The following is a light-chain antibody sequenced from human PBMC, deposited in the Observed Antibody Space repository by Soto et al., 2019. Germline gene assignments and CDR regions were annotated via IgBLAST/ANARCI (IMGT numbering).Light chain of an antibody. Sequence: IQLTQSPSSLSASVGDRVTITCRASQGISSYLAWYQQKPGKAPKLLIYAASTLPSGVPSRFSGSGSGTDFTLIISRLQPEDFATYCRQHLNSYPTFGGGTKVDIK. J-gene: IGKJ4*01. CDR1: QGISSY. CDR2: AAS. V-gene: IGKV1-9*01. CDR3: QHLNSYPT.